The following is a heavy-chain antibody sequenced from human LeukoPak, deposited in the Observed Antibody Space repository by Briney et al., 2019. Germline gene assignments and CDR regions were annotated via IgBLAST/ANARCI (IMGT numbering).Heavy chain of an antibody. J-gene: IGHJ4*02. CDR3: ARLTQLARGRY. V-gene: IGHV3-7*03. D-gene: IGHD6-6*01. CDR1: GFTFSSYA. CDR2: IKQDGSEK. Sequence: PGGSLRLSCAASGFTFSSYAMHWVRQAPGKGLEWVANIKQDGSEKYYVDSVKGRFTVSRDNAENSLYLQMSGLRAEDTAVYYCARLTQLARGRYWGQGTLVTVSS.